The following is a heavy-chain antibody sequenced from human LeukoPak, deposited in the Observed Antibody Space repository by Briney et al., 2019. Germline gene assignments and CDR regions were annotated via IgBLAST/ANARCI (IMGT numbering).Heavy chain of an antibody. Sequence: SGGSLRLSCAASGFTFDDYAMHWVRQAPGKGLEWVSGISWNSGSIGYADSVKGRFTISRDNAKNSLYLQMNSLRAEDTAVYYCARGSEWSGGVSDYWGQGTLVTVSS. CDR1: GFTFDDYA. D-gene: IGHD3-3*01. CDR3: ARGSEWSGGVSDY. CDR2: ISWNSGSI. J-gene: IGHJ4*02. V-gene: IGHV3-9*01.